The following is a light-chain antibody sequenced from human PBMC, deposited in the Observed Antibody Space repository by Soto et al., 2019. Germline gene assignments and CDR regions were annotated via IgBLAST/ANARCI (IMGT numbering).Light chain of an antibody. J-gene: IGKJ4*01. CDR1: QSVTSNY. V-gene: IGKV3-20*01. CDR2: GAS. Sequence: EIVLTQSPGTLSVAPEEGATLSCRASQSVTSNYLAWYQQRPGQAPRLLIYGASSRATGVPDRFSGSGSGTDFTLTISRLEPEDFAVYYCQQYDSSPATVGGGTKVEIK. CDR3: QQYDSSPAT.